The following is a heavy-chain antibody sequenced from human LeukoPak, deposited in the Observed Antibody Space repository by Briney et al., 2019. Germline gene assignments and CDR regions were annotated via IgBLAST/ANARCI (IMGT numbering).Heavy chain of an antibody. CDR1: GYTFTDYY. V-gene: IGHV1-2*02. J-gene: IGHJ6*01. D-gene: IGHD4-23*01. CDR2: LNPNTLVT. Sequence: KVSCRASGYTFTDYYMHWVREAPGQGLEWMGWLNPNTLVTNYAQHFQGRVSMTWDTSISTGYMDLHSLTSDDTAVYYCARKDGGRDGMDVWGQGTTVTVSS. CDR3: ARKDGGRDGMDV.